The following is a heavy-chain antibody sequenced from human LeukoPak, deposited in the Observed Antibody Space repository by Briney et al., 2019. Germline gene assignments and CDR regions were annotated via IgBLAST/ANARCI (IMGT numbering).Heavy chain of an antibody. CDR3: ARQTKVVSTANRNNWFDS. CDR2: IYTSGST. Sequence: SETLSLTCTVSGGSISSGSYYWNWIRQPAGKGLEWIGRIYTSGSTNYNPSLKSQVTISVDTSKNQFSLHLSSVTPDDAAIYFCARQTKVVSTANRNNWFDSWGQGTLVTVSS. J-gene: IGHJ5*01. CDR1: GGSISSGSYY. D-gene: IGHD2-2*01. V-gene: IGHV4-61*02.